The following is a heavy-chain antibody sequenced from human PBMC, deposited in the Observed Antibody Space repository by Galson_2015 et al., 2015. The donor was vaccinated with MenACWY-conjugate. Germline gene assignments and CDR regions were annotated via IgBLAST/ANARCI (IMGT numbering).Heavy chain of an antibody. CDR2: IYYSGST. CDR1: GGSISSYY. D-gene: IGHD6-13*01. J-gene: IGHJ5*02. Sequence: SETLSLTCTVSGGSISSYYWSWIRQPPGKGLEWIGYIYYSGSTNYNPSLKSRVTISVDTSKNQFSLKLSSVTAADTAVYYCARVRGSSWYQGGVHWFDPWGQGTLVTVSS. V-gene: IGHV4-59*01. CDR3: ARVRGSSWYQGGVHWFDP.